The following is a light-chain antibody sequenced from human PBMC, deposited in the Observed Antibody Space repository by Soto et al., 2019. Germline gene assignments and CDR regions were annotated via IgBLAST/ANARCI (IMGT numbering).Light chain of an antibody. V-gene: IGLV2-11*01. CDR3: CSYAGSYLV. CDR2: DVT. Sequence: QSALTQPRSVSESPGQSVIISCIGTSSDLGDFKSASWYQQHPAKAPKLLMYDVTLRPSGVPDRFSGSKSGNAASLTISGIQTEEEYDYYCCSYAGSYLVFGGGTKLTVL. J-gene: IGLJ2*01. CDR1: SSDLGDFKS.